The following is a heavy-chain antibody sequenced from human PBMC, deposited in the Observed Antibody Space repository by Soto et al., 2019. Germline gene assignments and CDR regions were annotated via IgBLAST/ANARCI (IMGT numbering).Heavy chain of an antibody. D-gene: IGHD3-3*01. CDR1: GFTFRSYG. Sequence: QVQLVESGGGVVQPGRSLRLSCAASGFTFRSYGMHWVRQAPGKGLEWVAVISYDGSNKYYADSVKGRFTISRDNSKNTLYLQMNSLRAEDTAVYYCAKAPRDFWSGYYDYWGQGTLVTVSS. J-gene: IGHJ4*02. CDR2: ISYDGSNK. CDR3: AKAPRDFWSGYYDY. V-gene: IGHV3-30*18.